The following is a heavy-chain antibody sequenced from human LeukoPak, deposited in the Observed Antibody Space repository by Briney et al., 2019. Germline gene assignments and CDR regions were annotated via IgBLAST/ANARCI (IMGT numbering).Heavy chain of an antibody. CDR1: GFTFSSYS. J-gene: IGHJ4*02. CDR2: ISGSSSYI. CDR3: ARGYDYVWGDY. D-gene: IGHD3-16*01. Sequence: GGSLRLSCAASGFTFSSYSMNWIRQAPGKGLEWVSSISGSSSYIYYADSVKGRFTISRDNAKNSLYLQMNSLRAEDTAVYYCARGYDYVWGDYWGQGTLVTVSS. V-gene: IGHV3-21*01.